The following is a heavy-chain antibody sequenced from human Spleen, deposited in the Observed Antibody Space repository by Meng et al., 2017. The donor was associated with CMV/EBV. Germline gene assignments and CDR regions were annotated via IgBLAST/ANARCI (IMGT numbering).Heavy chain of an antibody. V-gene: IGHV3-30*04. Sequence: GESLKISCAASGFTFSSYSMHWVRQAPGKGLEWVAVKSHDGSNKDYADSVKGRFTISRDNAKNTLYLQMNSLRAEDTAVYYCARMRPEYYFDYWGQGTLVTVSS. J-gene: IGHJ4*02. CDR2: KSHDGSNK. D-gene: IGHD2-2*01. CDR1: GFTFSSYS. CDR3: ARMRPEYYFDY.